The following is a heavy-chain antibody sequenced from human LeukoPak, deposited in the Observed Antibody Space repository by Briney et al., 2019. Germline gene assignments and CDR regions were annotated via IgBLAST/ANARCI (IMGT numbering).Heavy chain of an antibody. CDR2: IYYSGST. J-gene: IGHJ5*02. CDR3: ARKVRSSLYNWFDP. CDR1: GGSISDYH. D-gene: IGHD6-6*01. Sequence: PSETLSLTCTVSGGSISDYHWNWIRQPPGKTLEWIGSIYYSGSTSYNPSLKSRVTISVDTSKNRFSLNLNSVTAADTAVYYCARKVRSSLYNWFDPWGQGTLVTVSS. V-gene: IGHV4-59*08.